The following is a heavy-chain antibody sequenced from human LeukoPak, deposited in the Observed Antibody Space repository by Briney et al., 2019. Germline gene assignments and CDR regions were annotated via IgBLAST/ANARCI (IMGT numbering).Heavy chain of an antibody. D-gene: IGHD6-13*01. CDR1: GGSISSSSYY. CDR2: IYYSGST. CDR3: ASWYPSDLFDY. Sequence: SETLSLTCTVSGGSISSSSYYWGWIRQPPGKGLEWIESIYYSGSTYYNPSLKSRVTISVDTSKNQFSLKLSSVTAADTAVYYCASWYPSDLFDYWGQGTLVTVSS. J-gene: IGHJ4*02. V-gene: IGHV4-39*07.